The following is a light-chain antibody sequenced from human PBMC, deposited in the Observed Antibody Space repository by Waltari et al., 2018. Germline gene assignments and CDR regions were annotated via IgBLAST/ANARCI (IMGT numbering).Light chain of an antibody. Sequence: TQSPATLSLSPGERVTLSCRASQSISNFLAWYQQRPGQAPRLLMYDASKRAIGIPARFSGSGSGTDFTLTISSLEPEDSGIYYCQQRNGWPPMYTFGQGTKLEIK. V-gene: IGKV3-11*01. CDR1: QSISNF. CDR3: QQRNGWPPMYT. J-gene: IGKJ2*01. CDR2: DAS.